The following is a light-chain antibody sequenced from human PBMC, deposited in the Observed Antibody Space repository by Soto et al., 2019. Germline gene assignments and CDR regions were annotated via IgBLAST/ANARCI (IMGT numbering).Light chain of an antibody. J-gene: IGLJ2*01. V-gene: IGLV2-14*01. CDR2: DVS. Sequence: QSALTQPASVSGSPGQSIPISCTGTSSDVGSYNYVSWYQQHPGKAPKLLIYDVSNRPSGVSDRFSGSKSGNTASLTISGLQAEDEADYYCSSYTRSNTMVLGGGTKLTVL. CDR1: SSDVGSYNY. CDR3: SSYTRSNTMV.